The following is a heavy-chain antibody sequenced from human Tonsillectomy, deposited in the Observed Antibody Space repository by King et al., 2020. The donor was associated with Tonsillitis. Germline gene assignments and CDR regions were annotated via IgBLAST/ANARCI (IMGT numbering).Heavy chain of an antibody. CDR2: ISVTENT. J-gene: IGHJ1*01. D-gene: IGHD3-9*01. Sequence: VKLMESGGGLVQPGGSLRLSCTASGFNFGTYAWNWVRQAPGKGMEWVSSISVTENTYYADSVKGRFTISRDNSKNTLYLLMNSLRADDTAVYYCAKELRYFGGYFQHWGQGTLATVSS. V-gene: IGHV3-23*01. CDR1: GFNFGTYA. CDR3: AKELRYFGGYFQH.